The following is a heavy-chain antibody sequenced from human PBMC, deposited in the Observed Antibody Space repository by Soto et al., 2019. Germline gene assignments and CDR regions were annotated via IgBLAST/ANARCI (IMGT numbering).Heavy chain of an antibody. CDR1: GGSISSYY. Sequence: QVQLQESGPGLVKPSETLSLTCTVSGGSISSYYWSWIRQPPGKGLEWIGNIYYSGSTNFNPSLKSRVTISVDTSKNQFSLKLSSVTAADTAVYYCARRWGGALDFWGQGTLVTVSS. J-gene: IGHJ4*02. D-gene: IGHD3-16*01. CDR3: ARRWGGALDF. V-gene: IGHV4-59*08. CDR2: IYYSGST.